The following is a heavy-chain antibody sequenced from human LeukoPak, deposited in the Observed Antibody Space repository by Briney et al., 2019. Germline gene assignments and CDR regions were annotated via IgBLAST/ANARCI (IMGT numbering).Heavy chain of an antibody. J-gene: IGHJ4*02. Sequence: GASVKVPCKVSGYTLTELSMHWVRQAPGKGLEWMGGFDPEDGETIYAQKFQGRVTMTEDTSTDTAYMELSSLRSEDTAVYYCATSRRYYYDSSGYPDYWGQGTLVTVSS. CDR1: GYTLTELS. CDR3: ATSRRYYYDSSGYPDY. V-gene: IGHV1-24*01. CDR2: FDPEDGET. D-gene: IGHD3-22*01.